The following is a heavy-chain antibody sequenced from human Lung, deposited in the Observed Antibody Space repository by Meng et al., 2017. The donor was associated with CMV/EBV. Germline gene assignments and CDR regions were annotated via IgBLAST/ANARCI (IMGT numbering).Heavy chain of an antibody. D-gene: IGHD6-6*01. CDR2: ISSGSAYI. CDR3: ARAYSSSSNGWFDP. V-gene: IGHV3-21*01. Sequence: GESXKISCAASGFSFSNFYMNWVRQAPGKGLEWVASISSGSAYIFYADSVKGRFTISRDNAKDSLYLQMNSLRAEDTAVYYCARAYSSSSNGWFDPWGQGXLVTVSS. J-gene: IGHJ5*02. CDR1: GFSFSNFY.